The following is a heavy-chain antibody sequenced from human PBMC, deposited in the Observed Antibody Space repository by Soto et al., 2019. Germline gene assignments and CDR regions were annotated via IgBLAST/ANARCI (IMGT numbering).Heavy chain of an antibody. CDR2: IYWDDDK. V-gene: IGHV2-5*02. CDR1: GFSLSTSGVG. J-gene: IGHJ4*02. Sequence: QITLKESGPTLVKPTQTLTLTCTFSGFSLSTSGVGVGWIRQPPGKALEWLALIYWDDDKRYSPSLKSSLTIXXDXSXIQVVLTMTTMSPVDTSPYYCAHRRPYSSGWGRFDYWGQGTLVTVSS. CDR3: AHRRPYSSGWGRFDY. D-gene: IGHD6-19*01.